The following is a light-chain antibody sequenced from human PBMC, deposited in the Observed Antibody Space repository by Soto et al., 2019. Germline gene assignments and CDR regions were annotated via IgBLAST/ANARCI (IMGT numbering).Light chain of an antibody. CDR3: QQSSHSPRT. CDR2: NVA. CDR1: QNTGSF. V-gene: IGKV1-39*01. J-gene: IGKJ3*01. Sequence: DIQMTQFPASLSASIGDRVTISCRASQNTGSFLNWYQQKPYKSPQLLIYNVATLHGGVPSRFSGSGSGTDFTLTIGSLQPEDFATYFCQQSSHSPRTFGPGTKVD.